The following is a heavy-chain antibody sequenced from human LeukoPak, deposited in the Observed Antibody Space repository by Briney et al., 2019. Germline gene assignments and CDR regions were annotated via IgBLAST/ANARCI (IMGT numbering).Heavy chain of an antibody. CDR3: ARGGNSGYSYGYGYYFDY. D-gene: IGHD5-18*01. CDR2: ISSSSSYI. Sequence: GGSLRLSCAASGFTFSSYWMSWVRQAPGKRLEWVSSISSSSSYIYYADSVKGRFTISRDNAKNSLYLQMNSLRAEDTAVYYCARGGNSGYSYGYGYYFDYWGQGTLVTVSS. J-gene: IGHJ4*02. CDR1: GFTFSSYW. V-gene: IGHV3-21*01.